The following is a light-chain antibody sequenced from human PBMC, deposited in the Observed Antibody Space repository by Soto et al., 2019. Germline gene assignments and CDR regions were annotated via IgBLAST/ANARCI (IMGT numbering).Light chain of an antibody. J-gene: IGLJ3*02. V-gene: IGLV4-60*03. Sequence: QSVLTQSSSASASLGSSVKLTCTLSSGHSSYIIAWHQQQPGKAPRYLMKLEGSGNYNKGSGVPDRFSGSSSGADRYLSISNLQSEDEAAYYCETWDSNTRVFGGGTKVTVL. CDR1: SGHSSYI. CDR3: ETWDSNTRV. CDR2: LEGSGNY.